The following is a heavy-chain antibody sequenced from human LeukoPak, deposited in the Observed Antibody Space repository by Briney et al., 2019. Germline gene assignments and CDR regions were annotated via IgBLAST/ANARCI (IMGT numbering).Heavy chain of an antibody. V-gene: IGHV3-21*01. J-gene: IGHJ4*02. D-gene: IGHD6-13*01. Sequence: PGGSLRLSCAASGFSFSSYSMNWVRQAPGKGLEGVTSISSSSSYIYYADSVKGRFTISRDNAKNSLYLQMNSLRAEDTAVYYCARGESGIAAAVDYWGQGTLVTVSS. CDR1: GFSFSSYS. CDR3: ARGESGIAAAVDY. CDR2: ISSSSSYI.